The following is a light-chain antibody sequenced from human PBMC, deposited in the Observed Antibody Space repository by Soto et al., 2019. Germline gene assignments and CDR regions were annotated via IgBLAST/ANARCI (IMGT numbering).Light chain of an antibody. V-gene: IGKV1-6*01. CDR1: QGIRND. CDR2: GAS. J-gene: IGKJ2*01. CDR3: LQSYDLPRT. Sequence: AIPMTQSPSALSASVGDRVTITCRASQGIRNDLGWYQQKPGKAPKLLIYGASNLQSGVPSRFSGSGSGSAFTLTISSLQPEDFATYYCLQSYDLPRTFGQGTRLDIK.